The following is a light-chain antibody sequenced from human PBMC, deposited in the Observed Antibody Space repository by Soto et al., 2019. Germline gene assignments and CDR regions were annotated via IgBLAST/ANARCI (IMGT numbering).Light chain of an antibody. V-gene: IGLV3-21*02. J-gene: IGLJ1*01. CDR2: DAS. CDR1: NMGGKS. CDR3: HVWDSSSDHYV. Sequence: SYELTQPPSVSVAPGQTARITCGGNNMGGKSVHWYQHKPGQAPVLVVYDASDRPSGIPDRFSGTNYGATATLTIRRVEEGDEDDYYCHVWDSSSDHYVFGTGTKVTVL.